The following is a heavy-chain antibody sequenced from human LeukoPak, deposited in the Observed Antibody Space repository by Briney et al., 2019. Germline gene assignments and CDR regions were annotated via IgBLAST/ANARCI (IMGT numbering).Heavy chain of an antibody. D-gene: IGHD3-3*01. CDR1: GISFRSYG. CDR3: ARGDTATIFGVVIIVDYGMDV. J-gene: IGHJ6*02. V-gene: IGHV3-30*19. CDR2: ISYDGSNK. Sequence: PGGSLRLSCAASGISFRSYGMHWVRQAPGKGLEWVAVISYDGSNKYCADSVKGRFTISRDNSKNTLYLQMNSLRAEDTAVYYCARGDTATIFGVVIIVDYGMDVWGQGTTVTASS.